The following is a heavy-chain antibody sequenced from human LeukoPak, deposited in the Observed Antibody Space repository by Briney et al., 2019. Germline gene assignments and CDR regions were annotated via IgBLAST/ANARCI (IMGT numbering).Heavy chain of an antibody. CDR2: IIPIFGTA. J-gene: IGHJ5*02. Sequence: ASVKVSCKASGGTFSSYAISWVRQAPGQGLEWMGGIIPIFGTANYAQKFQGRVTITADESTSTAYMELSSLRSEDTAVYYCARDLGCSSTSCYFHWFDPWGQGTLVTVSS. CDR1: GGTFSSYA. V-gene: IGHV1-69*01. D-gene: IGHD2-2*01. CDR3: ARDLGCSSTSCYFHWFDP.